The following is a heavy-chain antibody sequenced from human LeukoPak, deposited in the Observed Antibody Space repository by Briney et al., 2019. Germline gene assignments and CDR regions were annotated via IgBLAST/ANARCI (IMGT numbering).Heavy chain of an antibody. Sequence: SVKVSCKASGGTFSSYAISWVRQAPGQGLEWMGGIIPIFGTANYAQKFQGRVTITADESTSTAYMELSSLRSEDTAVYYCARDRGGYDQYYGMDVWGQGTTVTVSS. D-gene: IGHD3-10*01. V-gene: IGHV1-69*13. CDR3: ARDRGGYDQYYGMDV. CDR1: GGTFSSYA. CDR2: IIPIFGTA. J-gene: IGHJ6*02.